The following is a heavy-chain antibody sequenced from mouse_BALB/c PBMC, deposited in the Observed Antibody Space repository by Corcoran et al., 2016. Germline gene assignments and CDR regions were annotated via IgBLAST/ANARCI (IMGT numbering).Heavy chain of an antibody. CDR2: INTYTGEP. Sequence: QIQLVQSGPELKKPGGTVKISCKASGYTFTNYGMNWVKQAPGKGLKWMGWINTYTGEPTYADDFKGRFAFSLETSASTAYLQINNLKNEDTATYFCARGYYGSSLRYWYFDVWGAGTTVTVSS. CDR1: GYTFTNYG. J-gene: IGHJ1*01. CDR3: ARGYYGSSLRYWYFDV. V-gene: IGHV9-3-1*01. D-gene: IGHD1-1*01.